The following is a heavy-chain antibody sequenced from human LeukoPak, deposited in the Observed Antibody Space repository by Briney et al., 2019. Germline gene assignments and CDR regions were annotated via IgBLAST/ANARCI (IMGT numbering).Heavy chain of an antibody. V-gene: IGHV3-20*04. CDR3: ARSRTLWGAFDI. CDR1: GFMFDDYG. Sequence: GGSLRLSCAASGFMFDDYGMSWVRQAPGKGLEWVSGINWNGGRTGYADSVKGRFTISRENAKNSLYLQMNSLRAGDTAVYYCARSRTLWGAFDIWGQGTMVTVSS. D-gene: IGHD2-21*01. J-gene: IGHJ3*02. CDR2: INWNGGRT.